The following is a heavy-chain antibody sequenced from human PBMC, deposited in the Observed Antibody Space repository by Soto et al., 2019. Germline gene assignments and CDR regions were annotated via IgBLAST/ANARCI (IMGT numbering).Heavy chain of an antibody. D-gene: IGHD3-22*01. V-gene: IGHV3-11*01. Sequence: QVPLVESGGGLVKHGGSLRLSCAASGFTFSDYYMSWIRQAPGKGLEWVSYISSSGSTIYYADSVKGRFTISRDNAKNSLYLQMNSLRAEDTAVYYCARDPPLGSGYPHWFDPWGQGTLVTVSS. CDR2: ISSSGSTI. CDR3: ARDPPLGSGYPHWFDP. J-gene: IGHJ5*02. CDR1: GFTFSDYY.